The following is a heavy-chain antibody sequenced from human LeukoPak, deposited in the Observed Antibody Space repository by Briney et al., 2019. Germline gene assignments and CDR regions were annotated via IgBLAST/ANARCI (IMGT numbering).Heavy chain of an antibody. CDR2: ISSTSRYI. J-gene: IGHJ4*02. V-gene: IGHV3-21*01. CDR3: ATEQVAAAGTVLDY. Sequence: GGSLRLSCAASGFTFSNYSMNWVRQAPGKGLEWVSSISSTSRYIYCADSLKGRFTISRDNAKNSLYLQMNSLRAEDTAVYYCATEQVAAAGTVLDYWGQGTLVTVSP. D-gene: IGHD6-13*01. CDR1: GFTFSNYS.